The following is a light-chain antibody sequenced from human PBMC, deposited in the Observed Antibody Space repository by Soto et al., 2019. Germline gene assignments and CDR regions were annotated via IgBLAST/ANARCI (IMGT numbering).Light chain of an antibody. CDR1: SSNIGSNT. J-gene: IGLJ2*01. V-gene: IGLV1-44*01. Sequence: QSVLTQPPSASGTPGQRVTISCSGSSSNIGSNTVNWYQQLPGTAPKLLIYSNNQRPSGVPDRFSGSKSGTSASLAISGLQSEDEADYYCAAWDAVVFGGGTKLTVL. CDR3: AAWDAVV. CDR2: SNN.